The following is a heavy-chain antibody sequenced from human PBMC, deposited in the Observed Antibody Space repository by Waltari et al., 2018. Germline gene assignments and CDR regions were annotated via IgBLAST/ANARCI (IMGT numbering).Heavy chain of an antibody. D-gene: IGHD3-3*01. CDR1: GFTFSSLW. V-gene: IGHV3-7*01. J-gene: IGHJ3*02. CDR2: IKKDGSEI. Sequence: EVQLVESGGGLVQPGGSLRLSCAVSGFTFSSLWMSWFRQAPGKGREWVANIKKDGSEIYYLDSGKGRFTISRDNAKNSLYLQMNSLTTEDTAVYYCAGGGGFLCDIWGQGTLVTVSS. CDR3: AGGGGFLCDI.